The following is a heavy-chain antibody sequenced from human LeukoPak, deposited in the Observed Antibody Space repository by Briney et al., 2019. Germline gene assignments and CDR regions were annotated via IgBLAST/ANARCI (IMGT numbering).Heavy chain of an antibody. CDR2: ISSSGSTI. V-gene: IGHV3-48*03. J-gene: IGHJ4*02. D-gene: IGHD3-22*01. Sequence: GGSLRLSCAASGFTFSSYGMNWVRQAPGKGLEWVSYISSSGSTIYYADSVKGRFTISRDNAKNSLYLQMNSLRAEDTAVYYCARDHSMGVNDSSGYYLDYWGQGTLVTVSS. CDR1: GFTFSSYG. CDR3: ARDHSMGVNDSSGYYLDY.